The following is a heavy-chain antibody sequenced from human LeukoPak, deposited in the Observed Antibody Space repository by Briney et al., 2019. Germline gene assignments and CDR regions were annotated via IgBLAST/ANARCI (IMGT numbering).Heavy chain of an antibody. CDR3: GRSSNARSHF. D-gene: IGHD2-2*01. CDR2: IYHSGTT. J-gene: IGHJ4*02. Sequence: SETLSLTCSVSGGSISGSPSHWGWIRQPPGRGLEWIGSIYHSGTTYYNASLKSRVTISVDTSKNQFSLKLNSVTAADTAVYYCGRSSNARSHFWGQGTLVTVSS. V-gene: IGHV4-39*01. CDR1: GGSISGSPSH.